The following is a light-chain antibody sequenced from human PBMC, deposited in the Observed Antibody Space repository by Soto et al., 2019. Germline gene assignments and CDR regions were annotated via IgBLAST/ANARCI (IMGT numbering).Light chain of an antibody. Sequence: QSVLTQPRSVSGSPGQSVTISCTGTSSDVGGYNYVSWYQQHPGKAPKLMIYDVSKRPSGVPDRFSGSKSGNTASLTISGLQAEDEADYYCCSYAGSYTLYVFGTRTKVT. V-gene: IGLV2-11*01. CDR3: CSYAGSYTLYV. CDR2: DVS. CDR1: SSDVGGYNY. J-gene: IGLJ1*01.